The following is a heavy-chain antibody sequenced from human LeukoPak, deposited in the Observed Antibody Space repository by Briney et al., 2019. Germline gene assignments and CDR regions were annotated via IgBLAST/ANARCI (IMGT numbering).Heavy chain of an antibody. CDR2: MNPNSGNT. D-gene: IGHD2/OR15-2a*01. V-gene: IGHV1-8*01. Sequence: ASVKVSCKASGYTFTSYDINWVRQATGQGLEWMGWMNPNSGNTGYAQKFQGRVTMTRNTSISTAYMELSSLRSEDTAVYYCARDGTRQQPFFYYYYYYMDVWGKGTTVTVSS. CDR1: GYTFTSYD. CDR3: ARDGTRQQPFFYYYYYYMDV. J-gene: IGHJ6*03.